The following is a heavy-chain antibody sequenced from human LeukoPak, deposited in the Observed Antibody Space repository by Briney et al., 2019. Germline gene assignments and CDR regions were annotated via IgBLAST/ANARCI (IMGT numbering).Heavy chain of an antibody. D-gene: IGHD6-19*01. J-gene: IGHJ4*02. CDR1: GGSFSGYY. CDR3: ARGPLSSSVAVNRFDY. V-gene: IGHV4-34*01. CDR2: INHSGST. Sequence: SETLSLTCAVYGGSFSGYYWSWIRQPPGKGLEWIGEINHSGSTNYNPSLKSRVTISVDTSKNQFSLKLSSVTAADTAVYYCARGPLSSSVAVNRFDYWGQGTLVTVSS.